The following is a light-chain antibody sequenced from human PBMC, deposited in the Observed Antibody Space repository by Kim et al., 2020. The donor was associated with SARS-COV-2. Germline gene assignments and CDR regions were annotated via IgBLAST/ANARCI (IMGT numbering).Light chain of an antibody. V-gene: IGLV2-14*03. J-gene: IGLJ1*01. Sequence: QSVLTQHASVSGSPGQSITISCTGTSSDVGAYKFVSWYQQHPGKAPKIMIFDVSSRPSGVSNRFSGSMSGNTASLTISGLQAEDEADYYCSSYTSIYTYVFGSGTKVTVL. CDR3: SSYTSIYTYV. CDR1: SSDVGAYKF. CDR2: DVS.